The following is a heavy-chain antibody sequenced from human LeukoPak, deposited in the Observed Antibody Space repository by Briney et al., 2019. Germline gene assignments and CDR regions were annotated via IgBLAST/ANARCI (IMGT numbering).Heavy chain of an antibody. V-gene: IGHV3-30*03. J-gene: IGHJ4*02. CDR1: GFTFSSYG. CDR2: ISYDGSEK. D-gene: IGHD1-26*01. Sequence: GGSLRLSCAASGFTFSSYGMHWVRQAPGKGLEWVAVISYDGSEKYYVDSVKGRFTISRDNAKNSLWLQMNSLRAEDTAAYYCARQWRELQLGYWGQGTLVTVSS. CDR3: ARQWRELQLGY.